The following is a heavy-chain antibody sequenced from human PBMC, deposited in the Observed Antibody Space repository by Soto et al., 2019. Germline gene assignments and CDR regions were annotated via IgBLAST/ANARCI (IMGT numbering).Heavy chain of an antibody. D-gene: IGHD1-1*01. CDR2: INPSGTST. CDR3: ARARDTPWHNHGMGV. CDR1: GYTFVNYY. J-gene: IGHJ6*02. V-gene: IGHV1-46*01. Sequence: GASVKVSCKASGYTFVNYYIHWVRQAPGQGLEWMGLINPSGTSTTYAQKFQGRLTLTRDTSTSTVYMDLSSLRSEDTAVYYCARARDTPWHNHGMGVWGQGTTVTVSS.